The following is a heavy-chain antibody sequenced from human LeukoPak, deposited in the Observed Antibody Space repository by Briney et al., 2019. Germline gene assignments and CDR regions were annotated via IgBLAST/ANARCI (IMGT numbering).Heavy chain of an antibody. D-gene: IGHD6-13*01. J-gene: IGHJ4*02. Sequence: GGSLRLSCAASGLTFSSYSMNWVRQAPGKGLEWVSSINSSSSYIYYADSVKGRFTISRDNAKNSLYLQMNSLRAEDTAVYYCARDLGIAAAVVASTYYFDYWGQGTLVTVSS. CDR3: ARDLGIAAAVVASTYYFDY. V-gene: IGHV3-21*01. CDR1: GLTFSSYS. CDR2: INSSSSYI.